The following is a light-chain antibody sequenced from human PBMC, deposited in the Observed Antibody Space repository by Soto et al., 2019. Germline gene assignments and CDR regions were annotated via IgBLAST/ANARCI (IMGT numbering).Light chain of an antibody. V-gene: IGLV1-44*01. J-gene: IGLJ1*01. CDR3: ATWDDSLNAFV. CDR2: NDD. CDR1: TSSIGSNA. Sequence: QSVLTQSPSASGTTGQRITIYCSGSTSSIGSNAVNWYQQFPGTAPTFLIYNDDQRPSGVPDRFPGSKSGTSASLAISGLHAEDEAEYSCATWDDSLNAFVFGTGTKVNVL.